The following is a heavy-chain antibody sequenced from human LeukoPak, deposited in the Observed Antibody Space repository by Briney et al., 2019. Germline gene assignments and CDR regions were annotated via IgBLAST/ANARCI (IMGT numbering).Heavy chain of an antibody. D-gene: IGHD3-10*01. Sequence: PGGSLRLSCAASGFTFSSYWMSWVRQAPGKGLEWVANIKQDGSEKYYVDSVKGRFTISRDNAKNSLYLQMNSLRAEDTAVYYCARAYYGSGSYYYYYGTDVWGQGTTVTVSS. CDR2: IKQDGSEK. J-gene: IGHJ6*02. V-gene: IGHV3-7*01. CDR1: GFTFSSYW. CDR3: ARAYYGSGSYYYYYGTDV.